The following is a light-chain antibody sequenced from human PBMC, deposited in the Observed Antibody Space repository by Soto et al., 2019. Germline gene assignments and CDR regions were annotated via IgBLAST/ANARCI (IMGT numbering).Light chain of an antibody. V-gene: IGKV3-11*01. CDR3: QQRSNWPLTWA. CDR1: QSVNNY. J-gene: IGKJ1*01. CDR2: DAS. Sequence: EIVLTQSPATLSLSPGERATLSCRASQSVNNYLAWYQQKPGQPPRLLISDASNRATGIPARFSGSGSGTDFTLTISSLEPEDFAVYYCQQRSNWPLTWAFGQGTKVDIK.